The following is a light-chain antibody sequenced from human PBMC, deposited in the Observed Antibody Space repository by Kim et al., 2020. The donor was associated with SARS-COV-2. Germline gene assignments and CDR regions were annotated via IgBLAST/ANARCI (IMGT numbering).Light chain of an antibody. CDR2: LNSDGSH. CDR3: QTWGTGMV. J-gene: IGLJ2*01. V-gene: IGLV4-69*01. Sequence: GASVKLTGTLSSGHSSYAIAWHQQQPEKGPRYLMKLNSDGSHSKGDGIPDRFSGSSSGAERYLTISSLQSEDEADYYCQTWGTGMVFGGGTQLTVL. CDR1: SGHSSYA.